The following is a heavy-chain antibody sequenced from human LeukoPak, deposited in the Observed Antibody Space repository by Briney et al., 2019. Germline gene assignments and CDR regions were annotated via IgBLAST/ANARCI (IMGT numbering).Heavy chain of an antibody. CDR2: MNPNSGNT. CDR3: ARGWKRFDP. Sequence: ASVKVSCKASGYTFTGYYVHWVRQAPGQGLEWMGWMNPNSGNTGYAQKFQGRVTMTRNTSISTAYMELSSLRSEDTAVYYCARGWKRFDPWGQGTLVTVSS. CDR1: GYTFTGYY. D-gene: IGHD1-1*01. V-gene: IGHV1-8*02. J-gene: IGHJ5*02.